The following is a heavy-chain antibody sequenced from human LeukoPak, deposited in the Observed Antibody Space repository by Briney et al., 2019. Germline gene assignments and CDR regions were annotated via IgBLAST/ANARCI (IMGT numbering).Heavy chain of an antibody. CDR3: ARGQGYGGAFDI. J-gene: IGHJ3*02. V-gene: IGHV1-69*05. D-gene: IGHD4-23*01. Sequence: SVKVSCKASGGTFSSYAISWVLQAPGQGLEWMGRIIPIFGTANYAQKFQGRVTITTDESTSTAYMELSSLRSEDTAVYYCARGQGYGGAFDIWGQGTMVTVSS. CDR2: IIPIFGTA. CDR1: GGTFSSYA.